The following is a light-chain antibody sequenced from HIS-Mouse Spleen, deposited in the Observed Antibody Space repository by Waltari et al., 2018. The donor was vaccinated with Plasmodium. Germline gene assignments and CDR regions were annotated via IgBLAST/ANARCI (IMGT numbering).Light chain of an antibody. CDR2: SNN. Sequence: QSVLTQPPSAYGTPGPRVTITCSGSIPSIGSQTVNWYQQPPGTAPKLLIYSNNQRPSGFPDRFSGSKSGTSASLAISGLQSEDEADYYCAAWDDSLNGVVFAGGTKLTVL. J-gene: IGLJ2*01. CDR3: AAWDDSLNGVV. V-gene: IGLV1-44*01. CDR1: IPSIGSQT.